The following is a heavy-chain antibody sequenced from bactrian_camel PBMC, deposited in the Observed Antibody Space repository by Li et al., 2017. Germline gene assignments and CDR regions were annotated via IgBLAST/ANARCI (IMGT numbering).Heavy chain of an antibody. CDR2: INAAGSST. Sequence: VQLVESGGGLVQPGESLRLSCAASGFIFRDHYMNWVRQAPGKGLEWVSTINAAGSSTYYAESVKGRFTISRDNAKNTVYLQMNSLKPEDTAMYYCAADHRGWLLLPLETADFGYWGQGTQVTVS. V-gene: IGHV3S40*01. J-gene: IGHJ6*01. CDR1: GFIFRDHY. CDR3: AADHRGWLLLPLETADFGY. D-gene: IGHD2*01.